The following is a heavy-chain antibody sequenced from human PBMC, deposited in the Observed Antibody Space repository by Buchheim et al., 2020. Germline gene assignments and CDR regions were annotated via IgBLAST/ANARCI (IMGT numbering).Heavy chain of an antibody. Sequence: EVQLVQSGAEVKKSGESLKISCKGSGYSFTTYWIGWVRQMPGKGLEWMGIIYPGDSDTRYSPSFQGQVTISADKSLAPAYPQWSSLKASDTALYYCARHSHSGIAARRLGVSNWGQGTL. CDR2: IYPGDSDT. D-gene: IGHD6-6*01. V-gene: IGHV5-51*01. CDR3: ARHSHSGIAARRLGVSN. CDR1: GYSFTTYW. J-gene: IGHJ4*02.